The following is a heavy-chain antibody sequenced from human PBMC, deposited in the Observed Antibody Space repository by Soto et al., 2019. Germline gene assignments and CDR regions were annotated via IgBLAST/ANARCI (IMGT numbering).Heavy chain of an antibody. V-gene: IGHV6-1*01. Sequence: SQTLSLTCGISGDSVSGNSAAWNWIRQSPSRGLEWLGRTYYRSRWYHDHAVSVKSRITINPDTSKNQFSLQLTSVTPEDTAVYYCAGTTSHYWYYMDVWGKGTTVTVSS. CDR1: GDSVSGNSAA. J-gene: IGHJ6*03. CDR2: TYYRSRWYH. D-gene: IGHD1-7*01. CDR3: AGTTSHYWYYMDV.